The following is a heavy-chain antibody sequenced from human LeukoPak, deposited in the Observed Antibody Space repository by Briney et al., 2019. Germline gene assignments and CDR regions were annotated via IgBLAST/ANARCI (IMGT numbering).Heavy chain of an antibody. D-gene: IGHD3-22*01. V-gene: IGHV3-23*01. CDR1: GFTFSSYA. Sequence: PGGPLRLSCAASGFTFSSYAMSWVRHAPGKGLEWVSAIIGSGGSTYYADSVKGRFTTSRDNSKNTLYMQMNSLRAEDTAVYYCAKGHYYDSSGYPRGFDPWGQGTLVTVSS. CDR2: IIGSGGST. J-gene: IGHJ5*02. CDR3: AKGHYYDSSGYPRGFDP.